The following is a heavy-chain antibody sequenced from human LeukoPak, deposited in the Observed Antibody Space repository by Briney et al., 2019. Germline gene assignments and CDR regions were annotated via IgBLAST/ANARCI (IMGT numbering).Heavy chain of an antibody. Sequence: PSETLSLTCTVSGGSISSGNYYWSWIRQPAGKGLEWIGHTYTGGSTNYNPSLKSRVTISVDTSKNQFSLNLSSMTAADTAVYYCARDSLYNFWSGYYHTTYYFDYWGQGTLVTVSS. CDR3: ARDSLYNFWSGYYHTTYYFDY. CDR1: GGSISSGNYY. D-gene: IGHD3-3*01. J-gene: IGHJ4*02. V-gene: IGHV4-61*09. CDR2: TYTGGST.